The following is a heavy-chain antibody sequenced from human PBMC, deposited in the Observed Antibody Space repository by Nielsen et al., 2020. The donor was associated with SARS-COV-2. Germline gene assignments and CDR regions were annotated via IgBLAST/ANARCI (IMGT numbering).Heavy chain of an antibody. CDR3: ARDYDSSGYYPIDY. CDR1: GFTFSSYG. V-gene: IGHV3-33*01. Sequence: GESLKISCAASGFTFSSYGMHWVRQAPGKGLEWVAVIWYDGSNKYYADSVKGRFTISRDNSKNTLYLQMNSLRAEGTAVYYCARDYDSSGYYPIDYWGQGTLVTVSS. J-gene: IGHJ4*02. D-gene: IGHD3-22*01. CDR2: IWYDGSNK.